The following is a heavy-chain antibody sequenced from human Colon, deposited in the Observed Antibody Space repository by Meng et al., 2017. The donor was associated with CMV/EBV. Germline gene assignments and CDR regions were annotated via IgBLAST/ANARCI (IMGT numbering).Heavy chain of an antibody. CDR1: GYTFTSYG. CDR2: ISAYNGNT. CDR3: ARFVVVPAAIPNYGMDV. Sequence: ASVKVSCKASGYTFTSYGISWVRQAPGQGLERMGWISAYNGNTNYAQKLQGRVTMTTDTSTSTAYMELRSLRSDDTAVYYCARFVVVPAAIPNYGMDVWGQGTTVTVSS. D-gene: IGHD2-2*02. J-gene: IGHJ6*02. V-gene: IGHV1-18*01.